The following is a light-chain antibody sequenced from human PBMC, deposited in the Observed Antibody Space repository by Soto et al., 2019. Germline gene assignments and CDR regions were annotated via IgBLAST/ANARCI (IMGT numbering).Light chain of an antibody. CDR2: GAS. CDR3: EQYGTSRSRR. Sequence: EIVLTQSPGTLSLSPGERATLSCRASQSVTSSYLTWYQPKPGQAPRLLIYGASSTAAGIPHGFSGSASGPNFAVTMDRLEPEDFAVYYWEQYGTSRSRRFGHGTKV. V-gene: IGKV3-20*01. J-gene: IGKJ1*01. CDR1: QSVTSSY.